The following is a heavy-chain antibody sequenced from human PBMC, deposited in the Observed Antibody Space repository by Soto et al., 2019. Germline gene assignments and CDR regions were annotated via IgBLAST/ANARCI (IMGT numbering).Heavy chain of an antibody. D-gene: IGHD2-21*02. V-gene: IGHV3-33*06. J-gene: IGHJ5*01. Sequence: QVQVVESGGGVVQPGRSLRLSCAASGFTFSTYGMHWVRQAPGKGLEWVAVIWYDGSNKYYADSVKGRFTISRDNSKNMVYLQMNSLRAEDTAVYYCAKDHCGGDCYSEPYVDSWGQGTLVTVSS. CDR1: GFTFSTYG. CDR3: AKDHCGGDCYSEPYVDS. CDR2: IWYDGSNK.